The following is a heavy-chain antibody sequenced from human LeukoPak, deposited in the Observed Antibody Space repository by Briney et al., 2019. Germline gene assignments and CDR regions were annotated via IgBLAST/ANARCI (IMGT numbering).Heavy chain of an antibody. D-gene: IGHD2-2*01. CDR3: ARAGYPPFYGMDV. CDR1: GVTLSSDW. J-gene: IGHJ6*02. V-gene: IGHV3-7*01. Sequence: GGSLRLSCAASGVTLSSDWMSGVRQAPGKGLEWVANMKQDGSENYYVDSVKGRFTISRDNAKNSLYLQMNSLRAEDTAVYYCARAGYPPFYGMDVWGQGTTVTVSS. CDR2: MKQDGSEN.